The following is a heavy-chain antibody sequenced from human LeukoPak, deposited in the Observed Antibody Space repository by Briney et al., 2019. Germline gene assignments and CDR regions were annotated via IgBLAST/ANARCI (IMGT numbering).Heavy chain of an antibody. CDR2: IYYSGST. CDR1: GGSISSYY. V-gene: IGHV4-59*01. D-gene: IGHD3-3*01. J-gene: IGHJ5*02. CDR3: ARVQGMSGYFLIDL. Sequence: PSETLSLTCTVSGGSISSYYWSWIRQPPGKGLEWIGYIYYSGSTNYNPSLKSRVTISVDTSKNQLSLRLNSVTAADTAVYYCARVQGMSGYFLIDLWGQGTLVTVSS.